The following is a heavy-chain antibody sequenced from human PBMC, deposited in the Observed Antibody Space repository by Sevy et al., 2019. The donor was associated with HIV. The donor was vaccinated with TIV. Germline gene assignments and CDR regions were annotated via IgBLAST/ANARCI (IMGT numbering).Heavy chain of an antibody. Sequence: GGYLRLSCAASGFIFSNAWMAWVRQAPGKGLEWVGRIKSESDRGTADYAAPVKGRFTISRDDSKNTLYLQINSLKTADTAVYYCAAXLRYALYFVQFRRDDHYYMDVWGKGTTVTVSS. CDR1: GFIFSNAW. V-gene: IGHV3-15*01. CDR3: AAXLRYALYFVQFRRDDHYYMDV. D-gene: IGHD3-3*01. J-gene: IGHJ6*03. CDR2: IKSESDRGTA.